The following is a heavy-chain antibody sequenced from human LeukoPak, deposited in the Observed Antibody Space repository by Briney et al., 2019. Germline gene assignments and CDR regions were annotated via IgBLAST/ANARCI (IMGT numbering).Heavy chain of an antibody. CDR3: ATTRPSSGYSFDY. D-gene: IGHD3-22*01. J-gene: IGHJ4*02. CDR2: FDPEDGET. V-gene: IGHV1-24*01. Sequence: ASVKVSCKVSGYTLTELSMHWVRQAPGKGLEWMGSFDPEDGETIYEQKFQGRVTMTEDTSTDTAYMELSSLRAEDTAVYYCATTRPSSGYSFDYWGQGTLVTVSS. CDR1: GYTLTELS.